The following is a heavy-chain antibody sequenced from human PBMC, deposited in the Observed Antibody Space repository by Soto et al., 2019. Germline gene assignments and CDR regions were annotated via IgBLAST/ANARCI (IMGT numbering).Heavy chain of an antibody. CDR1: GFTLSRHT. CDR2: IGSRTSDI. Sequence: EVQLVESGGGLVKPGGSLRLSCAASGFTLSRHTMNWVRQAPGKGLEWVSFIGSRTSDIYYADSVKGRFTISRDNAKNSLYLDLTRLRAEDTAVYFCVRDYYDTSGYPNTFHMWGQGTMVTASA. V-gene: IGHV3-21*01. D-gene: IGHD3-22*01. J-gene: IGHJ3*02. CDR3: VRDYYDTSGYPNTFHM.